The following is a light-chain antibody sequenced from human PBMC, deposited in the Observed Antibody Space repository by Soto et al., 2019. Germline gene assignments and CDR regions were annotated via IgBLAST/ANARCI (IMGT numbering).Light chain of an antibody. CDR2: KAS. CDR3: QQYNSYSGT. CDR1: QSISSW. V-gene: IGKV1-5*03. J-gene: IGKJ1*01. Sequence: DIQMTQSPSTLSASVGDRVTITCRASQSISSWLAWYQQKPGKAPKLLIYKASSLESGVPSRFSGSESGTEFTLTISSLQPDDFANYYCQQYNSYSGTFGQGTKVEIK.